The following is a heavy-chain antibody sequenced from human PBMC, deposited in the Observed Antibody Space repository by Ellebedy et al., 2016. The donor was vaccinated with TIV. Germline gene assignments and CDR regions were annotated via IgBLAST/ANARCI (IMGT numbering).Heavy chain of an antibody. CDR2: INHSGST. CDR3: ARSSGYITAADY. Sequence: SETLSLXXAVYGGSFSGYHWSWIRQSPGKGLEWIGEINHSGSTNYNPSLKSRVTISVDTSKNQFSLKLTSVTAADTAVYYSARSSGYITAADYWGQGTLVTVSS. V-gene: IGHV4-34*01. CDR1: GGSFSGYH. J-gene: IGHJ4*02. D-gene: IGHD6-13*01.